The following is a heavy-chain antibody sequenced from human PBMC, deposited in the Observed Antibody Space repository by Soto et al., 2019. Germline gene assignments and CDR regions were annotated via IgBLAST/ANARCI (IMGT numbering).Heavy chain of an antibody. V-gene: IGHV3-64D*06. CDR3: VKVSTFYDILPGYYSTNFFDH. CDR1: GFTFSEYS. CDR2: ISSDGDIT. D-gene: IGHD3-9*01. J-gene: IGHJ5*02. Sequence: GALRLSCSASGFTFSEYSMHWVRQAPGKGLQYVSTISSDGDITYYADSVKGRFTISRDNSKNTLYLQMNSLRPEDTAVYYCVKVSTFYDILPGYYSTNFFDHWGPGTLVTVSS.